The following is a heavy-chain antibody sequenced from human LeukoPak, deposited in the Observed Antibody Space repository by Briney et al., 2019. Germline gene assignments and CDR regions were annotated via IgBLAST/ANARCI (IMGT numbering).Heavy chain of an antibody. V-gene: IGHV3-48*03. Sequence: GGSLRLSCVVSGFTFSSYEMNWVRQAPGQGLEWVSYISSSGSTIYYADSVKGRFTISRDNAKNSLYLQMNSLRADDTAVYYCARDSIVTGEFDYWGQGTLVTVSS. CDR2: ISSSGSTI. D-gene: IGHD2-21*02. CDR3: ARDSIVTGEFDY. CDR1: GFTFSSYE. J-gene: IGHJ4*02.